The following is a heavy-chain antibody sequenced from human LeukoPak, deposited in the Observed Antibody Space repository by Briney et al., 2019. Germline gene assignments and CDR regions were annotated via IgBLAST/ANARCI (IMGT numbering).Heavy chain of an antibody. D-gene: IGHD1-26*01. V-gene: IGHV3-23*01. CDR3: AKDSGGTYFYYYYYMDV. J-gene: IGHJ6*03. CDR1: GFTFNRYG. Sequence: GGSLRLSCAASGFTFNRYGMHWVRQAPGKGLQWVSTISGSGTTIYYADSVKGRFTISRDNSKNTIYLQINSLRAEDTAVYYCAKDSGGTYFYYYYYMDVWGKGTTVTVSS. CDR2: ISGSGTTI.